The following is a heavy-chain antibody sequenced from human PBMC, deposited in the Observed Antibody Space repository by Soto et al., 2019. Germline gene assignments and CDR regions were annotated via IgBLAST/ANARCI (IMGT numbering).Heavy chain of an antibody. J-gene: IGHJ6*02. CDR3: ARDGGATVPYYYYGMDV. D-gene: IGHD4-4*01. Sequence: PGGSLRLSCAASGFIFSSYGMHWVRQATGKGLEWVSAIGTAGDTYYPGSVKGRFTISRENAKNSLYLQMNSLRAEDTAVYYCARDGGATVPYYYYGMDVWGQGTTVTVSS. V-gene: IGHV3-13*01. CDR1: GFIFSSYG. CDR2: IGTAGDT.